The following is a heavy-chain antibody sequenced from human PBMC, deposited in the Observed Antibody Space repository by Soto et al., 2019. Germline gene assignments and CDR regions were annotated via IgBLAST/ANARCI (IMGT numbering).Heavy chain of an antibody. J-gene: IGHJ6*02. Sequence: SVKVSFKASGYTFTSYGISWVRQAPGQGLEWMGWISAYNGNTNYAQKLQGRVTMTTDTSTSTAYMELRSLRSDDTAVYYCARASAPGIAVAGTGYYYYYGMDVWGQGTTVTVSS. CDR2: ISAYNGNT. CDR1: GYTFTSYG. V-gene: IGHV1-18*01. CDR3: ARASAPGIAVAGTGYYYYYGMDV. D-gene: IGHD6-19*01.